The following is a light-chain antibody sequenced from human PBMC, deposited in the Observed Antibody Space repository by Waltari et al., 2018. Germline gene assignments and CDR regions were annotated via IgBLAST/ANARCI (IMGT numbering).Light chain of an antibody. V-gene: IGKV4-1*01. CDR2: WAS. Sequence: DIVMTQSPDSLLVSLGERATISCNSSQSILYTSNDTNYLAWYQQKAGQPPRLLVHWASIRESGVPDRFRGGGSGTDFTHTISNLQPEDVAFYWCQQYFNSPIAFGQGTRLEIK. CDR3: QQYFNSPIA. CDR1: QSILYTSNDTNY. J-gene: IGKJ5*01.